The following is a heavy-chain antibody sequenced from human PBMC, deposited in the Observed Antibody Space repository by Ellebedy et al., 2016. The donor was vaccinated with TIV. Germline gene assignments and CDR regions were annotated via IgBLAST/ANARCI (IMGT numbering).Heavy chain of an antibody. J-gene: IGHJ4*02. CDR2: IYAGDSET. Sequence: GESLKISCKGFGYTFPNYWIGWVRQMPGKGLEWVGFIYAGDSETKYSHAFQDHVTMSADKSISTAYLQWSSLKASDTATYYCARSGDGHFFDYWGQGTLVSVSS. CDR1: GYTFPNYW. D-gene: IGHD5-24*01. CDR3: ARSGDGHFFDY. V-gene: IGHV5-51*01.